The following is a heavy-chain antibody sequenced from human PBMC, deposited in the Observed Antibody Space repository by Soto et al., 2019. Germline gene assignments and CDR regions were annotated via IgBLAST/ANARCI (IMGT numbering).Heavy chain of an antibody. CDR2: MNPNSGNT. Sequence: QVQLVQSGAEVKKPGASVKVSCKASGYTFTSYDINWVRQATGQGLEWMGWMNPNSGNTGYAQKFQGRVTMTRNTSISTAYMELSSLRSEDTAVYYCARGADIVLVPAAISRRDYYYGMDVWGQGTTVTVSS. J-gene: IGHJ6*02. D-gene: IGHD2-2*02. CDR1: GYTFTSYD. CDR3: ARGADIVLVPAAISRRDYYYGMDV. V-gene: IGHV1-8*01.